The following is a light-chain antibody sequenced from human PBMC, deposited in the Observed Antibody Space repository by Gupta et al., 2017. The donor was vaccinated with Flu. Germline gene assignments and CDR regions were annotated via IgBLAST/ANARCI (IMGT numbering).Light chain of an antibody. CDR1: GSDVGTYNR. J-gene: IGLJ1*01. CDR2: EVN. V-gene: IGLV2-18*02. Sequence: QSALTQPPSVSGSPGQSVTISCTGTGSDVGTYNRVSWYRQTPGTAPKLIIYEVNNRPSGVPDRFSGSKSGNTASLTISGLQGEDEADYYCSSYTTSYTVVFGTGTKVAVL. CDR3: SSYTTSYTVV.